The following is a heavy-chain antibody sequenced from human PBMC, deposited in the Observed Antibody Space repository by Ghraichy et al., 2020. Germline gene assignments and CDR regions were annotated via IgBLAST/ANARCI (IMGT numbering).Heavy chain of an antibody. D-gene: IGHD3-10*01. CDR3: ARIHYGSGSLGYYFDY. CDR1: GFSLSTSGMC. CDR2: IDWDDDK. V-gene: IGHV2-70*11. Sequence: SGPTLVKPTQTLTLTCTFSGFSLSTSGMCVSWIRQPPGKALEWLARIDWDDDKYYSTSLKTRLTISKDTSKNQVVLTMTNMDPVDTATYYCARIHYGSGSLGYYFDYWGQGTLVTVSS. J-gene: IGHJ4*02.